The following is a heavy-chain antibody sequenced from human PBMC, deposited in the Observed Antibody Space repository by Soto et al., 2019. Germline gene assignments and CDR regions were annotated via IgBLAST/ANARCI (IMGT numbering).Heavy chain of an antibody. CDR1: GFTFSRYW. CDR3: ARGGNQYYDSSGSLY. J-gene: IGHJ4*02. D-gene: IGHD3-22*01. Sequence: QPGGSLRLSCAASGFTFSRYWMSWVRQAPGKGLEWVANVKQDGSEKQYVDSVKGRFTISRDNAKNSVDLQMNSLRAEDTAVYYCARGGNQYYDSSGSLYWGQGT. V-gene: IGHV3-7*01. CDR2: VKQDGSEK.